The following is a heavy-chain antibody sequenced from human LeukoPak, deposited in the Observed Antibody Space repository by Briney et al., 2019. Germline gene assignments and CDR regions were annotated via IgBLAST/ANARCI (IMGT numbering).Heavy chain of an antibody. V-gene: IGHV1-8*01. CDR2: MNPNSGNT. CDR3: ARDGSPQGCSSTSCYGDNWFDP. CDR1: GYTFTSYD. Sequence: ASVKVSCKASGYTFTSYDINWVRQATGQGLEWMGWMNPNSGNTGYAQKFQGRVTMTRNTSISTAYMELSSLRSEDTAVYYCARDGSPQGCSSTSCYGDNWFDPWGQGTLVTVSS. D-gene: IGHD2-2*01. J-gene: IGHJ5*02.